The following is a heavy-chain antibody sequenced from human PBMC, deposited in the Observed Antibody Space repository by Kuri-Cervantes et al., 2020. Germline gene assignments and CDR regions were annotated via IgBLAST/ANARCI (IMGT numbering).Heavy chain of an antibody. V-gene: IGHV3-21*04. Sequence: GGSLRLSCAASGFTFSSYGMNWVRQAPGKGLEWVSSISSSSSYLYYADSVKGRFTISRDNAKNSLYLQMNSLRAEDTAVYYCARDLRDSSGYVDAFDIWGQGTMVTVSS. CDR1: GFTFSSYG. CDR3: ARDLRDSSGYVDAFDI. CDR2: ISSSSSYL. D-gene: IGHD3-22*01. J-gene: IGHJ3*02.